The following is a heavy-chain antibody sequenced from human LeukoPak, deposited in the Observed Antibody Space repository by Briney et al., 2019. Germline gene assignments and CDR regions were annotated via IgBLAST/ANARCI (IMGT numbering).Heavy chain of an antibody. V-gene: IGHV1-2*02. CDR2: IDPKSGGT. Sequence: EASVKVSCKASRYTFTDYYIHWVRQAPGQGLEWMGWIDPKSGGTNYAQKFQGRVTMTRDTSISTAYMEVSSLRSDDTAIYYCAGLSSVAARPGWVDPWGQGTLVTVSS. CDR3: AGLSSVAARPGWVDP. J-gene: IGHJ5*02. CDR1: RYTFTDYY. D-gene: IGHD6-6*01.